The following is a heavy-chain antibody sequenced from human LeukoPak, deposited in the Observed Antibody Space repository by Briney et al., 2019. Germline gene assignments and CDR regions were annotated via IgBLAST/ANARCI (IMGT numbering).Heavy chain of an antibody. CDR2: IIPIFGTA. CDR3: ARDLSYYYDSSGYYSDYYYYGMDV. J-gene: IGHJ6*02. V-gene: IGHV1-69*13. D-gene: IGHD3-22*01. CDR1: GGTFSSYA. Sequence: ASVKASCKASGGTFSSYAISWVRQAPGQGLEWMGGIIPIFGTANYAQKFQGRVTITADESTSTAYMELSSLRSEDTAVYYCARDLSYYYDSSGYYSDYYYYGMDVWGQGTTVTVSS.